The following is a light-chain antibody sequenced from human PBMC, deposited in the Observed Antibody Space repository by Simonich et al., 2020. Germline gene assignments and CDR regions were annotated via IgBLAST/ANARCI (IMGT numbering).Light chain of an antibody. CDR2: AAS. CDR3: QQYYSYPRT. J-gene: IGKJ4*01. Sequence: AIRMTQSPSSLSASTGDRVPITCRASPGISSYLAWYKQKPGKYPKLLIYAASTLQSGVPSRFSGSGSGTDFTLTISCLQSEDFATYYGQQYYSYPRTFGGGTKVEIK. V-gene: IGKV1-8*01. CDR1: PGISSY.